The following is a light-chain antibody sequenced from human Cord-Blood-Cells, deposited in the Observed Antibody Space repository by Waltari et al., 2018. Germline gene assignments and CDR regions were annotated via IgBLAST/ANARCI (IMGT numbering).Light chain of an antibody. CDR2: WGS. J-gene: IGKJ1*01. CDR1: QSLLHSNGYNY. Sequence: DLVMTQSPLSLPVTPGEPASLSCRSSQSLLHSNGYNYLDWYLQKPGQSPQLLIYWGSNRASGVPDRFSGSGSGTDFTLKISRVEAEDVGVYYCMQALQTPPWTFGQGTKVEIK. V-gene: IGKV2-28*01. CDR3: MQALQTPPWT.